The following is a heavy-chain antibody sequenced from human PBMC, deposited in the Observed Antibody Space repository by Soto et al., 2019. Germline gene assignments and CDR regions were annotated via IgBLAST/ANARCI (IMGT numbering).Heavy chain of an antibody. Sequence: GGSLRLSCTASGFTFSGYWMNWVRQAPGKGLEWVARIKQDGSEEHYVDSVKGRFTISRDNANNSVYLQMNSLRAEDTAVYYCAKDSEVEIVVVPAASPFDYWGQGTLVTVSS. V-gene: IGHV3-7*03. CDR2: IKQDGSEE. CDR3: AKDSEVEIVVVPAASPFDY. CDR1: GFTFSGYW. D-gene: IGHD2-2*01. J-gene: IGHJ4*02.